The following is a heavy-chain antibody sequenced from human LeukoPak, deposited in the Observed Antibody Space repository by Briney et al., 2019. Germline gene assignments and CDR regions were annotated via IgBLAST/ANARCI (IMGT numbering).Heavy chain of an antibody. CDR2: ISGSGGST. D-gene: IGHD3-10*01. Sequence: GGSLRLSCAASGFSFSSYAMSWVRQAPGKGLEWVSAISGSGGSTYYADSVKGRFTISRDNSKNTLYLQMNSLRAEDTAVYYCAKVHCGSGSYIFYMDVWGKGTTVTVSS. CDR1: GFSFSSYA. J-gene: IGHJ6*03. V-gene: IGHV3-23*01. CDR3: AKVHCGSGSYIFYMDV.